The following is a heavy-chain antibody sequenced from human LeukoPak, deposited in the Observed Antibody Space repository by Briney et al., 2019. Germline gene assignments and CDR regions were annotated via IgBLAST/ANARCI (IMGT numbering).Heavy chain of an antibody. J-gene: IGHJ4*02. CDR1: GFTFSSYA. V-gene: IGHV3-23*01. CDR2: ISGSGGST. D-gene: IGHD6-19*01. Sequence: GGSLRLSCAASGFTFSSYAMSWVRQAPGKGLEWVSAISGSGGSTYYADSVKGRFTISRDNSKNTLYLQMNSVRAEDTGVYYCAKDRAGGAGTRFDYWGQGTLVTVSS. CDR3: AKDRAGGAGTRFDY.